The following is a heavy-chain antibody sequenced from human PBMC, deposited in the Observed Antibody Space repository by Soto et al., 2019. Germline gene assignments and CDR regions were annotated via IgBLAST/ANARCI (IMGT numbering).Heavy chain of an antibody. D-gene: IGHD3-22*01. V-gene: IGHV1-46*01. J-gene: IGHJ3*02. CDR2: INPSGGST. CDR1: GYTFTSYF. Sequence: ASVKVSCKASGYTFTSYFMHWVRQAPGQGLEWMGIINPSGGSTSYAQKFQGRVTMTRDTSTSTVYMELSSLRSEDTAVYYCARLPWYYYDSSGPNDAFDIWGQGTMVTV. CDR3: ARLPWYYYDSSGPNDAFDI.